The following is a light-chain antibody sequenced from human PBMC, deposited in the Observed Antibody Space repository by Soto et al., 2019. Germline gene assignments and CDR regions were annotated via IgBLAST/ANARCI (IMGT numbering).Light chain of an antibody. Sequence: QSVLTQPPSVSGAPGQRVTISCTGSSSNIGTGYDVHWYQHLPGTAPKLLIFGSTNRPSGVPDRFSGSKSDTSASLAITGLQAEDEADYYCQSYDSSLSAYVLGTGTKVTVL. CDR3: QSYDSSLSAYV. CDR2: GST. CDR1: SSNIGTGYD. J-gene: IGLJ1*01. V-gene: IGLV1-40*01.